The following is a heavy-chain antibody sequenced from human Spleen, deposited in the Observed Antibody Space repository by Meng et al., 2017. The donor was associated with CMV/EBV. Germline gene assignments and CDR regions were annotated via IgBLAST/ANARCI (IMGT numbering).Heavy chain of an antibody. Sequence: ELPLVVSGGGLVFPGGSLSPSCVDSGFPFSSYSMHWVRQVPGEGLVWVSRINTDGSFTSYAESVKGRFTIFRDNAKNTLYLQINSLRVDDSAVYYCGRDLTGERDPWGQGTLVTVSS. V-gene: IGHV3-74*03. CDR3: GRDLTGERDP. CDR2: INTDGSFT. CDR1: GFPFSSYS. D-gene: IGHD7-27*01. J-gene: IGHJ5*02.